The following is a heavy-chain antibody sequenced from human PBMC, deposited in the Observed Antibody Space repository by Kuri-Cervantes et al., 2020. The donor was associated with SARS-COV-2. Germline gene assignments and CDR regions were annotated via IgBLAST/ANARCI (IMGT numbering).Heavy chain of an antibody. CDR2: ISSSSSYI. CDR3: ARAQLGAVGAFDI. Sequence: GGSLRLSCAASGFTFSSYSMNWVRQAPGKGLEWVSSISSSSSYIYYADSVKGRFTVSRDNAENSLYLQLNTVRAEDTAVYYCARAQLGAVGAFDIWGQGAMVTVSS. J-gene: IGHJ3*02. CDR1: GFTFSSYS. D-gene: IGHD3-16*01. V-gene: IGHV3-21*01.